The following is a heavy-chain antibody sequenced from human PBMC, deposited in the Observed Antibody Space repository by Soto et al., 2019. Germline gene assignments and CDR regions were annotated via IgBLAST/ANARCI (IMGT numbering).Heavy chain of an antibody. J-gene: IGHJ1*01. V-gene: IGHV3-30-3*01. CDR2: ISIDGNNQ. Sequence: QVQLVESGGGVVQFGRSLRLSCAASGFTFSSSVMHWVRQAPGKGLEWVTGISIDGNNQHYADSVRGRVTISRDNSRNTLYLQVDGLTSEDTALYFCATEHHSSGRAATFGHWGQGTLVTVTS. CDR3: ATEHHSSGRAATFGH. D-gene: IGHD3-22*01. CDR1: GFTFSSSV.